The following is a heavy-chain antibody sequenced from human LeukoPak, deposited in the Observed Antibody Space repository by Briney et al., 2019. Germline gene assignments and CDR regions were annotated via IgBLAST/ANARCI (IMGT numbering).Heavy chain of an antibody. J-gene: IGHJ6*02. Sequence: GRFTISRDSAKNSLYLQMNSLRAEDTAVYYCARRASRTATGLYHYYGMDVWGQGTTVTVSS. CDR3: ARRASRTATGLYHYYGMDV. D-gene: IGHD6-25*01. V-gene: IGHV3-11*06.